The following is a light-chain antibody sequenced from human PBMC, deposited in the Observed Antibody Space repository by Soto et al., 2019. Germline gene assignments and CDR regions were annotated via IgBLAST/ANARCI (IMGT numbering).Light chain of an antibody. CDR2: EVT. Sequence: QSALTQPASVAGSPGQSIAISCTGTRSDVGAYNYVSWYQQHPCKAPKLMISEVTNRPSGVSDLFSGSKSGNTASLTISGLQAEDEADYYCSSFTSRFTFVFGTGTKLTVL. J-gene: IGLJ1*01. CDR1: RSDVGAYNY. V-gene: IGLV2-14*01. CDR3: SSFTSRFTFV.